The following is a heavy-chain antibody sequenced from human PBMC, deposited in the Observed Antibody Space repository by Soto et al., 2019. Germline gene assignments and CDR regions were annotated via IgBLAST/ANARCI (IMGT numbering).Heavy chain of an antibody. CDR1: GYTFTSYG. J-gene: IGHJ4*02. Sequence: ASVKVSCKASGYTFTSYGISWVRQAPGQELEWMGWISAYNGNTNYAQKLQGRVTMTTDTSTSTAYMELRSLRSDDTAVYYCARATYVVVTAISDYWGQGTLVTVSS. V-gene: IGHV1-18*01. CDR2: ISAYNGNT. D-gene: IGHD2-21*02. CDR3: ARATYVVVTAISDY.